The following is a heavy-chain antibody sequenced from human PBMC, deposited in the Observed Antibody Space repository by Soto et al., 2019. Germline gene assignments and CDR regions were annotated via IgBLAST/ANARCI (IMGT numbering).Heavy chain of an antibody. D-gene: IGHD3-3*01. Sequence: GESLKISCKGSGYSFTSYWIGWVRQMPGKGLEWMGIIYPGDSDTRYSPSFQGQVTISADKSISTAYLQWSSLKASDTAVYYCARDHTDFWSGANFDYWGQGTLVTVSS. V-gene: IGHV5-51*01. CDR2: IYPGDSDT. CDR1: GYSFTSYW. CDR3: ARDHTDFWSGANFDY. J-gene: IGHJ4*02.